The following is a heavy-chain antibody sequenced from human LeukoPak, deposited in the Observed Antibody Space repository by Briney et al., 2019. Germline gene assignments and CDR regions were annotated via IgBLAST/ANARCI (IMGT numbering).Heavy chain of an antibody. J-gene: IGHJ6*03. D-gene: IGHD3-10*02. CDR3: ARSGSYVGYYYYMDV. Sequence: SETLSLTCTVSGYSISSGYYWGWIRQPPGKGLEWIGSIYHSGSAYYNPSLKRRVTISVDTSKNQFSLKLSSVTAADTAVYYCARSGSYVGYYYYMDVWGKGTTVTVSS. CDR2: IYHSGSA. V-gene: IGHV4-38-2*02. CDR1: GYSISSGYY.